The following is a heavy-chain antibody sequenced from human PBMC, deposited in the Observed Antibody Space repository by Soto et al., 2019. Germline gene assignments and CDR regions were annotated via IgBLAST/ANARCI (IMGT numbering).Heavy chain of an antibody. D-gene: IGHD6-19*01. CDR2: IYYCGSP. J-gene: IGHJ6*02. Sequence: QVQLQEPGPGLVKPSQTLSLTCTVSGGSLSSGVYFWSWIRPPPGQRLETMGYIYYCGSPYYNPSLKSRVTISVDTSKNQFHLNLSSVTAADTAVYYCDRGVGAVAGPSMGRYGMDVWGQGTTVTVSS. CDR1: GGSLSSGVYF. V-gene: IGHV4-30-4*01. CDR3: DRGVGAVAGPSMGRYGMDV.